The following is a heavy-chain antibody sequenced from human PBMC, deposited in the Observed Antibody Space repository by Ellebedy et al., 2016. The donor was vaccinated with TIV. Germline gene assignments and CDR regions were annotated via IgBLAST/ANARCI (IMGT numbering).Heavy chain of an antibody. CDR3: AGGLWFGELLQDFFIDY. Sequence: GESLKISCAASGFTFSSYSMNWVRQAPGKGLEWVSSISSSSSYIYYADSVKGRFTISRDNAKNSLYLQMNSLRAEDTAVYYCAGGLWFGELLQDFFIDYWGQGTLVTVSS. CDR1: GFTFSSYS. CDR2: ISSSSSYI. J-gene: IGHJ4*02. V-gene: IGHV3-21*01. D-gene: IGHD3-10*01.